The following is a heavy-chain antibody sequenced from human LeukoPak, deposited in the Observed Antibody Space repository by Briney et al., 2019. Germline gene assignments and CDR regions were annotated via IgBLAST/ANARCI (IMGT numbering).Heavy chain of an antibody. V-gene: IGHV1-24*01. CDR3: ATSGKSGSVRGFDY. Sequence: ASVKVSCKVSGYTLTELSMHWVRQAPGKGLEWMGGFDPEDGETIYAQKFQGRVTMTEDTSTDTADMELSSLRSEDAAVYYCATSGKSGSVRGFDYWGQGTLVTVSS. D-gene: IGHD5-12*01. J-gene: IGHJ4*02. CDR1: GYTLTELS. CDR2: FDPEDGET.